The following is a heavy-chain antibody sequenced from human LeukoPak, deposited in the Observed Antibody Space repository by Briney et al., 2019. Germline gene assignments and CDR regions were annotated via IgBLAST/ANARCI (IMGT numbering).Heavy chain of an antibody. D-gene: IGHD3-3*01. V-gene: IGHV1-46*01. J-gene: IGHJ4*02. Sequence: ASVKVSCKASGYTFTSYYMHWVRQAPGQGLEWMGIINPSGGSTSYAQKFQGRVTMTRDTSISTAYMELSRLRSDDTAVYYCARYTVDDFWSGGSPSYYFDYWGQGTLVTVSS. CDR2: INPSGGST. CDR3: ARYTVDDFWSGGSPSYYFDY. CDR1: GYTFTSYY.